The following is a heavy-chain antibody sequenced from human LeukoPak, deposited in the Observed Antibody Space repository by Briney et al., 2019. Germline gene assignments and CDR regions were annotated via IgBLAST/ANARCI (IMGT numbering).Heavy chain of an antibody. CDR1: GYMFTSHG. Sequence: GASVKVSCKSSGYMFTSHGIHWLRQAPGQGLEWMGWISAHNGNTNYAQKLQGRVTMTTDTSTSTAYMELRSLRSDDTAVYYCARDYRGSESPSIYWGQGTLVTVSS. D-gene: IGHD3-10*01. V-gene: IGHV1-18*01. J-gene: IGHJ4*02. CDR2: ISAHNGNT. CDR3: ARDYRGSESPSIY.